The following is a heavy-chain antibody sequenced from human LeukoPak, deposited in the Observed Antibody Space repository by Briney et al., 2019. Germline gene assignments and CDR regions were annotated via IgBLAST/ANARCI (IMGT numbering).Heavy chain of an antibody. CDR3: ARLSWYYGSGSYYSPFDY. CDR2: INHSGST. CDR1: GGSFSGYY. V-gene: IGHV4-34*01. J-gene: IGHJ4*02. Sequence: PSETLSLTCAVYGGSFSGYYWSWIRQPPGKGLEWIGEINHSGSTNYNPSLKSRVTISGDASKNQFSLKLSSVTAADTAVYYCARLSWYYGSGSYYSPFDYWGQGTLVTVSS. D-gene: IGHD3-10*01.